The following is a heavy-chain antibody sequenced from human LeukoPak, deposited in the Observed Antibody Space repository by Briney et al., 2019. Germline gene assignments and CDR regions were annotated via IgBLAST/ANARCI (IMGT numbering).Heavy chain of an antibody. CDR2: INPNSGGT. CDR3: ARGAIAVAGTRRRDAFDI. D-gene: IGHD6-19*01. CDR1: GYTFTGYY. Sequence: ASVKVSCKASGYTFTGYYMHWVRQAPGQGLEWMGWINPNSGGTNYAQKFQGRVTMTTDTSTSTAYMELRSLRSDDTAVYYCARGAIAVAGTRRRDAFDIWGQGTMVTVSS. V-gene: IGHV1-2*02. J-gene: IGHJ3*02.